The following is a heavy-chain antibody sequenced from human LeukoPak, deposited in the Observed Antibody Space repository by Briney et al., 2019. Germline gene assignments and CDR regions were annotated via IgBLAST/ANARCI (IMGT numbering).Heavy chain of an antibody. J-gene: IGHJ4*02. V-gene: IGHV3-74*01. CDR2: INSDGSST. CDR1: GFTFSSYW. D-gene: IGHD6-13*01. Sequence: GGSLRLSCAASGFTFSSYWMHWVRQAPGKGLVWVSRINSDGSSTSYADSVKGRFTISRDNAKNTLYLQMNSLRAEDTAVYYCAKLIYSSSWYRDYWGQGTLVTVSS. CDR3: AKLIYSSSWYRDY.